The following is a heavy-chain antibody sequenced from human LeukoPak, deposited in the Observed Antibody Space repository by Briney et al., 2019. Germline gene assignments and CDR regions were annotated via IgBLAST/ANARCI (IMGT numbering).Heavy chain of an antibody. V-gene: IGHV3-30*03. CDR2: ISYGGSNK. J-gene: IGHJ4*02. CDR1: GFTFSSYG. D-gene: IGHD3-10*01. CDR3: AIGTYYYGAGSYV. Sequence: GGSLRLSCAASGFTFSSYGMHWVRQAPGKGLEWVAVISYGGSNKYYADSVKGRFTISRDNSKNTLYLQMNSLRAEDRAVYYCAIGTYYYGAGSYVWGQGTLVTVSS.